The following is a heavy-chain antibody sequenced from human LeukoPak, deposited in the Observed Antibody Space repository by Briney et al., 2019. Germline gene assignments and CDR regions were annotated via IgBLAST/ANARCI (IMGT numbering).Heavy chain of an antibody. Sequence: SETLSLTCTVSGGSISSYHWSWIRQPPGKGLEWIGYIYTSGSTNYNPSLKSRVTISVDTSKNQFSLKLSSVTAADTAVYYCARHFSNLGVAGFIDYWGQGTLVTVSS. D-gene: IGHD6-19*01. CDR3: ARHFSNLGVAGFIDY. J-gene: IGHJ4*02. CDR1: GGSISSYH. V-gene: IGHV4-4*09. CDR2: IYTSGST.